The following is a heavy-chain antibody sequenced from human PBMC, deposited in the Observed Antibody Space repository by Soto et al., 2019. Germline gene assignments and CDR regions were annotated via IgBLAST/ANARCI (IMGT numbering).Heavy chain of an antibody. J-gene: IGHJ6*02. CDR1: GYTFTSYD. V-gene: IGHV1-8*01. D-gene: IGHD2-15*01. Sequence: ASVKVSCKASGYTFTSYDINWVRQATGQGLEWMGWMNPNSGNTGYAQKFQGRVTMTRNTSISTAYMELSSLRSEDTAVYYCARVVGGYCSGGSCYDYGMDVWGQGTKVTVSS. CDR3: ARVVGGYCSGGSCYDYGMDV. CDR2: MNPNSGNT.